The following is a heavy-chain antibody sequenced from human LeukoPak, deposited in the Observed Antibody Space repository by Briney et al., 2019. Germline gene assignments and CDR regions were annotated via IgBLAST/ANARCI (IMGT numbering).Heavy chain of an antibody. J-gene: IGHJ3*02. D-gene: IGHD6-13*01. Sequence: SETLSLTCTVSSGSISTSNYYWGWVRQPPGKALEWIGNIFYSGSTYYSPSLKSRVTISLDTSRNQFSLKLSSVTAADTAVYYCARAREFYSSSWYDAFDIWGQGTMVTVSS. V-gene: IGHV4-39*07. CDR2: IFYSGST. CDR1: SGSISTSNYY. CDR3: ARAREFYSSSWYDAFDI.